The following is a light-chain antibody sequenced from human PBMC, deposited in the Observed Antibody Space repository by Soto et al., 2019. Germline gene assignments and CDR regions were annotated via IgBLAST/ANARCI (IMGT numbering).Light chain of an antibody. CDR2: DNN. V-gene: IGLV1-51*01. CDR1: SSNIGNNY. J-gene: IGLJ2*01. CDR3: ATWDGSRPGEV. Sequence: QSVLTQSPSVSAAPGQKVTISCSGSSSNIGNNYVSWYQQLPGTAPKLLIYDNNKRPSGILDRFSGSKSGTSGTLDITGLQTGDEADYYCATWDGSRPGEVFGGGTKLTVL.